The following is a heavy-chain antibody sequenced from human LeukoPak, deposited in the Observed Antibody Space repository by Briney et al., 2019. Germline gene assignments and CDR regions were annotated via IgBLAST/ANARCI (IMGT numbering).Heavy chain of an antibody. D-gene: IGHD5-18*01. V-gene: IGHV4-4*07. J-gene: IGHJ3*02. CDR1: GGSISSYY. CDR2: IYTSGST. Sequence: SETLSLTCTVSGGSISSYYWSWIRQPAGKGLEWIGRIYTSGSTNYNPSLKSRVTMSVDTSKNQFSLKLSSVTAANTAVYYCARWGLIPPGYGYGYYAVRAFDIWGQGTMVTVSS. CDR3: ARWGLIPPGYGYGYYAVRAFDI.